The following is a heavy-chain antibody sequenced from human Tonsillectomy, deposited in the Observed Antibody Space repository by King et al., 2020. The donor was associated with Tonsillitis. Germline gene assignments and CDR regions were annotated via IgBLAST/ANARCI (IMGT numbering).Heavy chain of an antibody. D-gene: IGHD6-19*01. V-gene: IGHV3-43*01. Sequence: VQLVESGGVVVQPGGSLRLSCAASGFTLDDYTMHWVRQAPGKGLEWVSLISWEGGSTYYADSVKGRFTISRDNSKNSLYLQMNSLRTEDTALYYCAKGWRQYSSGWSGGFAPWGQGTLVTVSS. CDR2: ISWEGGST. J-gene: IGHJ5*02. CDR1: GFTLDDYT. CDR3: AKGWRQYSSGWSGGFAP.